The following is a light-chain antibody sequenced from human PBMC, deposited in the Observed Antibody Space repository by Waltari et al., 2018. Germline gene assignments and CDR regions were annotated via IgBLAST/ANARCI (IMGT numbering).Light chain of an antibody. Sequence: QSALTQPASVSGSPGQSITISCTGTSSDVGGYNYVSWYQQHPGKVPTLLIFDVSNRHSVVSNRFSGSKSGNTASLTISGLQAEDESDYYCCSFTSRSTWVFGGGTKLTVL. J-gene: IGLJ3*02. CDR3: CSFTSRSTWV. CDR1: SSDVGGYNY. V-gene: IGLV2-14*01. CDR2: DVS.